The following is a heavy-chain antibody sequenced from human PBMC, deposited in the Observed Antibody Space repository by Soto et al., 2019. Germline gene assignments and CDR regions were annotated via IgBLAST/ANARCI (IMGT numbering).Heavy chain of an antibody. Sequence: GGSLRLSCAASGFTFSSYAMSWVRQAPGKGLEWVSAISGSGGSTYYADSVKGRFTISRDNSKNTLYLQMNSLRAEDTAVYYCARGIQLWLRGQEYYFDYWGQGTLVTVSS. CDR2: ISGSGGST. D-gene: IGHD5-18*01. CDR1: GFTFSSYA. V-gene: IGHV3-23*01. CDR3: ARGIQLWLRGQEYYFDY. J-gene: IGHJ4*02.